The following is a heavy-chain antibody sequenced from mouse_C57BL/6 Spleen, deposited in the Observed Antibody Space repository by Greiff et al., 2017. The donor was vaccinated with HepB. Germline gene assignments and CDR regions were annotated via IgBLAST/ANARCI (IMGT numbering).Heavy chain of an antibody. V-gene: IGHV2-2*01. J-gene: IGHJ4*01. CDR3: ARKKKDDGFYAMDY. CDR1: GFSLTSYG. Sequence: VMLVESGPGLVQPSQSLSITCTVSGFSLTSYGVHWVRQSPGKGLEWLGVIWSGGSTDYNAAFISRLSISKDNSKSQFFFKMNSLQADDTAIYYCARKKKDDGFYAMDYWGQGTSVTVSS. CDR2: IWSGGST. D-gene: IGHD2-3*01.